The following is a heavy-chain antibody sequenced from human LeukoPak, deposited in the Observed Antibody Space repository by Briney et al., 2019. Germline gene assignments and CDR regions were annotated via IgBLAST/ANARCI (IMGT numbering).Heavy chain of an antibody. CDR2: IIPILGIA. J-gene: IGHJ4*02. Sequence: GASVKVSCKASGGTFSSYTISWVRQAPGQGLEWMGRIIPILGIANYAQKFQGRVTITADKSTSTAYMELSSLRSEDTAVYYCARAEYYYDSSGSPFDYWGQGTLVTVFS. CDR3: ARAEYYYDSSGSPFDY. D-gene: IGHD3-22*01. V-gene: IGHV1-69*02. CDR1: GGTFSSYT.